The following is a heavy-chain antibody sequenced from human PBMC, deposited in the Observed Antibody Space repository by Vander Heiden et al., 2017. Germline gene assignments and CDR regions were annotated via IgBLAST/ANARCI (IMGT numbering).Heavy chain of an antibody. V-gene: IGHV1-46*01. Sequence: QLHLVQSGAESKNPGASVRVTCSAAGYTFISYYIHWVRRVPGKGLEWMGRINPDGGNTMYAQKFRGRLTLASDTSTSTVHMELTTLTSGDTGVYYCARDLPLGRNSGWLPNFWGQGSTVTVSS. J-gene: IGHJ4*02. CDR2: INPDGGNT. D-gene: IGHD6-19*01. CDR1: GYTFISYY. CDR3: ARDLPLGRNSGWLPNF.